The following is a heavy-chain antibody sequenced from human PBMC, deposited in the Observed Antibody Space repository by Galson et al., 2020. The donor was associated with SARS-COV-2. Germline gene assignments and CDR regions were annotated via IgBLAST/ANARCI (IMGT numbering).Heavy chain of an antibody. D-gene: IGHD2-2*01. V-gene: IGHV3-72*01. CDR3: AREWRYCRTSGCVVHIDY. CDR2: SRNKANSYTT. Sequence: GGSLRLSCAVSGFTFSDHYMAWVRQAPGKGLEWIGRSRNKANSYTTEYAASVKGRFTVSRDDSKNSLSLQMNSLKSEDTAMYYCAREWRYCRTSGCVVHIDYWGQGILVTVSS. CDR1: GFTFSDHY. J-gene: IGHJ4*02.